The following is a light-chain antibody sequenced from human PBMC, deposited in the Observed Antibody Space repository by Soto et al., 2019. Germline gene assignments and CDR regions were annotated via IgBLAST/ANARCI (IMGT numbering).Light chain of an antibody. Sequence: AIHMTQSPSSLYASVGDRVTITCRASQGIRNDLGWYQQKSGQAPKLLIYAASSLQGGVPSRFSGSGSGTYFTLTISSLQPEDFATYYCQQYNSYRTFGQGTKVDI. CDR2: AAS. CDR1: QGIRND. J-gene: IGKJ1*01. V-gene: IGKV1-6*01. CDR3: QQYNSYRT.